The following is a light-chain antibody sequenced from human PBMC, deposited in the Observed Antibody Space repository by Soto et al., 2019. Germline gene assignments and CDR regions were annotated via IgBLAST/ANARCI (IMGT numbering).Light chain of an antibody. CDR2: AAS. CDR3: QQSYTTTT. CDR1: QSLDNC. J-gene: IGKJ5*01. V-gene: IGKV1-39*01. Sequence: DIQRTQSPSTLSASIGDRVTITFWASQSLDNCLAWYQQKPGKAPKPLIFAASTLQGGVPSRFSGSGSGTDFTLTITSLQREDFATYYCQQSYTTTTFGQGTRLEIK.